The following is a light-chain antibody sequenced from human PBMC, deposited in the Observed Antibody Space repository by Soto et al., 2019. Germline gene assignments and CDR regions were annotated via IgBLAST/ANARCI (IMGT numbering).Light chain of an antibody. CDR1: QSISNH. Sequence: DIPMTQSPSSLSASVGDRVTITCRASQSISNHLNWYQLTPGKAPKVLIYAASTLQGGVPSRFGGSGSGTDFTLTINSLQPEDFATYYCQHSFSAPFTFGPGTKVY. J-gene: IGKJ3*01. V-gene: IGKV1-39*01. CDR3: QHSFSAPFT. CDR2: AAS.